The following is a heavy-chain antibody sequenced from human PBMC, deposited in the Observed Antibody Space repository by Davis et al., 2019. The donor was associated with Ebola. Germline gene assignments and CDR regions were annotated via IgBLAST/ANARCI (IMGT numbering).Heavy chain of an antibody. CDR2: IPYDGSNK. V-gene: IGHV3-30*14. CDR1: GFTFSTYA. J-gene: IGHJ4*02. CDR3: ARPRVAAAGLDH. Sequence: PGGSLRLSCAASGFTFSTYAMHWVRQAPGKGLEWVAVIPYDGSNKYYADSVKGRFTISRDNSKNTLYLQMNSLSVEDTAVYYCARPRVAAAGLDHWGQGTLLTVSS. D-gene: IGHD6-13*01.